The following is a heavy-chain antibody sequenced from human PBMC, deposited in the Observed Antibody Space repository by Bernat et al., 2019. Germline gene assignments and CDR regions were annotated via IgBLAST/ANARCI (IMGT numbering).Heavy chain of an antibody. CDR2: ISYDGSNK. CDR1: GFTFSSYA. CDR3: ARVIAVAGTSMDV. Sequence: QVQLVESGGGVVQPGRSLRLSCAASGFTFSSYAMHWVRQAPGKGLEWVAVISYDGSNKYYADSVKGRFTISRDNSKNTLYLQMNSLRAEDTAVYYCARVIAVAGTSMDVWAQGTTVTVSS. D-gene: IGHD6-19*01. J-gene: IGHJ6*02. V-gene: IGHV3-30-3*01.